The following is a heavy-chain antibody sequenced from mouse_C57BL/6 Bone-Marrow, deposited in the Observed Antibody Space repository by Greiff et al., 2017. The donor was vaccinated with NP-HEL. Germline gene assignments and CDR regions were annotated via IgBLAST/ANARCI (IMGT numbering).Heavy chain of an antibody. CDR1: EYEFPSHD. CDR3: ATPGWWGDFDY. CDR2: INSDGGST. D-gene: IGHD1-1*02. J-gene: IGHJ2*01. V-gene: IGHV5-2*03. Sequence: EVKVEESGGGLVQPGESLKLSCESNEYEFPSHDMSWVRKTPEKRLELVAAINSDGGSTYYPDPMERRFIISRDNTKKTLYLQMSSLRSEDTALYYCATPGWWGDFDYWGQGTTLTVSS.